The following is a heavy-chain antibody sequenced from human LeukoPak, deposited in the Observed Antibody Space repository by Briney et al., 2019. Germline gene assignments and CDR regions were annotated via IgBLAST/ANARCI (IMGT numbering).Heavy chain of an antibody. Sequence: GESLKISCKASGYSFTNYWIGWVRQMPGKGLEWMGIIYPGGSDTRYSPSFRGQVTISADKSINTAYLQWSSLKASDTAMYYCASPGLVRKDPFDYWGQGTLVTVSS. CDR2: IYPGGSDT. CDR1: GYSFTNYW. CDR3: ASPGLVRKDPFDY. V-gene: IGHV5-51*01. J-gene: IGHJ4*02. D-gene: IGHD3/OR15-3a*01.